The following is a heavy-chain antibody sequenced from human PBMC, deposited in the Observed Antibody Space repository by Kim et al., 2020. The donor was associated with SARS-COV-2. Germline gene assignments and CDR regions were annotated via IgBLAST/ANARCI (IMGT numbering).Heavy chain of an antibody. CDR1: GYTFDTFS. V-gene: IGHV1-3*01. CDR3: AREGSGSYNWLDP. D-gene: IGHD3-10*01. CDR2: INGGNGNT. J-gene: IGHJ5*02. Sequence: ASVKVSCKASGYTFDTFSLYWLRQAPGQRFEWMGWINGGNGNTRYSHNFQGRVIFTRDTSATTAYMELTSLTFKDTAVYYCAREGSGSYNWLDPWGQGTL.